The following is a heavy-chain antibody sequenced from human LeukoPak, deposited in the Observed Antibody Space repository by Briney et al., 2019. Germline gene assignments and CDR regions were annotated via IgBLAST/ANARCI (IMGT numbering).Heavy chain of an antibody. CDR3: AYIAAPQYYYYYMDV. CDR1: GGTFSSYA. D-gene: IGHD6-6*01. Sequence: GASVKVSCKASGGTFSSYAISWVRQAPGQGLEWMGGIIPIFGTANYAQKFQGRVTITTDESTSTAYMELSSLRPEDTAVYYCAYIAAPQYYYYYMDVWGKGTTVTVSS. J-gene: IGHJ6*03. CDR2: IIPIFGTA. V-gene: IGHV1-69*05.